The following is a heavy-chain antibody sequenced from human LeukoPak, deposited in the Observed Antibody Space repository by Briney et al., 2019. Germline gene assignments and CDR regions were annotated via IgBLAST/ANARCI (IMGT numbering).Heavy chain of an antibody. D-gene: IGHD6-19*01. Sequence: GGALRLSCAASGFTFDNYAMHWVRQAPGKGLEWLSIISWNSGYIGYADSVKGRFTISRDNAKKSLDLQMNSLRAEDTAFYYCAKVRGTYSSGYFFDYWGQGTLVTVSS. V-gene: IGHV3-9*01. CDR1: GFTFDNYA. J-gene: IGHJ4*02. CDR3: AKVRGTYSSGYFFDY. CDR2: ISWNSGYI.